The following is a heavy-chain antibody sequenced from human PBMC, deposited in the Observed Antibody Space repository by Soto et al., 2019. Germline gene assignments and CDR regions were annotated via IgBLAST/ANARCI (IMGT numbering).Heavy chain of an antibody. CDR2: IYYSGST. V-gene: IGHV4-61*01. CDR3: ARDGLRSHYFDY. D-gene: IGHD5-12*01. Sequence: PSETLSLTCTVSGGSVSSGSYDWSWIRQPPGKGLEWIGYIYYSGSTNYNPSLKSRVTISVDTSKNQFSLKLSSVTAADTAVYYCARDGLRSHYFDYWGQGTLVTVSS. CDR1: GGSVSSGSYD. J-gene: IGHJ4*02.